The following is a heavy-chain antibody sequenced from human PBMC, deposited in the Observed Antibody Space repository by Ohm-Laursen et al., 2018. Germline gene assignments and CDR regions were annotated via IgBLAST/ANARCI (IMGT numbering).Heavy chain of an antibody. CDR2: TSASGDNT. V-gene: IGHV3-23*01. CDR3: ANSGLNGYPYWSSYYFDY. J-gene: IGHJ4*02. Sequence: GSLRLSCAASGFTFSENAMSWVRQAPGKGLEWVSATSASGDNTFYADSVKGRFTISRDNSKNTLYLQMNSLRAEDTAVYYCANSGLNGYPYWSSYYFDYWGQGTLVTVSS. D-gene: IGHD5-12*01. CDR1: GFTFSENA.